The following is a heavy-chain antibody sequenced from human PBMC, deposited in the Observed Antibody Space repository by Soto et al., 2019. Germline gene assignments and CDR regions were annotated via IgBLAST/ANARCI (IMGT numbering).Heavy chain of an antibody. D-gene: IGHD2-2*01. V-gene: IGHV1-69*13. CDR2: IIPIFGTA. CDR3: ASLYCSSTSCYGNDAFDI. CDR1: GGTFSSYA. J-gene: IGHJ3*02. Sequence: SVKVSCKASGGTFSSYAISWVRQAPGQGLEWMGGIIPIFGTANYAQKFQGRVTITADESTSTAYMELSSLRSEDTAVYYCASLYCSSTSCYGNDAFDIWGQGTMVTVS.